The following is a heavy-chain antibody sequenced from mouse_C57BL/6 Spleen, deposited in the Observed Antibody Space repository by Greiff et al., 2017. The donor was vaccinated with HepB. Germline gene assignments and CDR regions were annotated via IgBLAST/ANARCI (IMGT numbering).Heavy chain of an antibody. D-gene: IGHD3-2*02. CDR1: GYTFTSYD. CDR2: IYPRDGST. CDR3: ARQLRPDYYAMDY. J-gene: IGHJ4*01. V-gene: IGHV1-85*01. Sequence: VKLQQSRPELVKPGASVKLSCKASGYTFTSYDINWVKQRPGQGLEWIGWIYPRDGSTKYNEKFKGKATLTVDTSSSTAYMELHSLTSEDSAVYFCARQLRPDYYAMDYWGQGTSVTVSS.